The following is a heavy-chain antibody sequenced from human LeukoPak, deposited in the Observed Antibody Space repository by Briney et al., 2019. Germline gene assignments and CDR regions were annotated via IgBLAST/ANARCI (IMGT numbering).Heavy chain of an antibody. D-gene: IGHD3-10*01. CDR2: ISQHGSQI. CDR1: GFTFSNSW. CDR3: ARLFGEVTIYDY. J-gene: IGHJ4*02. V-gene: IGHV3-7*01. Sequence: GGSLRLSCAASGFTFSNSWMSWVRQAPGRGLEWVASISQHGSQIHYVDSVKGRFTISRDNAKNSLYLEMSSLRAEDTAEYYCARLFGEVTIYDYWGQGTLVTVSS.